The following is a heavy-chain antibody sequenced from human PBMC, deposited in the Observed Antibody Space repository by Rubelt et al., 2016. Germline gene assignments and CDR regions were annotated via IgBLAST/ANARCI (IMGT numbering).Heavy chain of an antibody. J-gene: IGHJ3*02. D-gene: IGHD5-24*01. Sequence: QVQLVQSGAEVKKPGASVKVSCKASGYTFTSYGISWVRQAPGQGLAWMGWISAYNGNTNYAQKVQGRVTMTTDTSTSTAYMGLRSVRSDDTAVYYCARRDGYNWDDAFDIWGQGTMVTVSS. CDR3: ARRDGYNWDDAFDI. CDR1: GYTFTSYG. V-gene: IGHV1-18*01. CDR2: ISAYNGNT.